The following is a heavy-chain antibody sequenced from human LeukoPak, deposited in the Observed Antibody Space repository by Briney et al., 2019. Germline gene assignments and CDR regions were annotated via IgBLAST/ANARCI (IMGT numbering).Heavy chain of an antibody. CDR1: GGSISSYH. CDR3: ARAIAVVVTAPPYWYFDL. J-gene: IGHJ2*01. CDR2: IYYSGST. V-gene: IGHV4-59*01. D-gene: IGHD2-21*02. Sequence: TSETLSLTCTVSGGSISSYHWSWIRQPPGKGLEWIGYIYYSGSTNSNPSLKSRVTISLDTSKNQFSLKLSSVTAADTAVYYCARAIAVVVTAPPYWYFDLWGRGTLVTVSS.